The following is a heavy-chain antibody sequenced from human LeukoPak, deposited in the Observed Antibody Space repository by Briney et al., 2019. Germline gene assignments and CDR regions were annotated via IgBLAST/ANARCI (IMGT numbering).Heavy chain of an antibody. J-gene: IGHJ4*02. D-gene: IGHD3-22*01. CDR2: IYYSGST. V-gene: IGHV4-39*01. Sequence: SETLSLTCTVSGGSISSSSYYWGWIRQPPGKGLEWIGSIYYSGSTYYNPSLKSRVTISVDTFKNQFSLKLSSVSAADTAVYYCARGYYYDSSGPYYFDYWGQGTLVTVSS. CDR1: GGSISSSSYY. CDR3: ARGYYYDSSGPYYFDY.